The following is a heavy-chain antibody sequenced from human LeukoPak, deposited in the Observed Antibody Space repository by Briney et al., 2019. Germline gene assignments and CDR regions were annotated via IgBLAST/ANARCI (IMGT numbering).Heavy chain of an antibody. CDR1: GGSISSYY. J-gene: IGHJ4*02. CDR3: ARLYYDFWSGYYTGEGTFDY. CDR2: IYYSGST. D-gene: IGHD3-3*01. V-gene: IGHV4-59*01. Sequence: SETLSLTCTVSGGSISSYYWSWIRQPPGKGLEWIGYIYYSGSTNYNPSLESRVTISVDTSKNQFSLKLSSVTAADTAVYYCARLYYDFWSGYYTGEGTFDYWGQGTLVTVSS.